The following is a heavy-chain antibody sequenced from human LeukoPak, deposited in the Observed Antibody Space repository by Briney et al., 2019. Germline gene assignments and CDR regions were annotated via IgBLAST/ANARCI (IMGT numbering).Heavy chain of an antibody. CDR1: GYTFISYD. V-gene: IGHV1-8*01. D-gene: IGHD3-22*01. CDR3: ARGSPYYYDSSGYSDAFDI. Sequence: ASVKVSCKASGYTFISYDINWVRQATGQGLEWMGWMNPNSGNTGYAQKFQGRVTMTRNTSISTAYMELSSLRSEDTAVYYCARGSPYYYDSSGYSDAFDIWGQGTMVTVSS. CDR2: MNPNSGNT. J-gene: IGHJ3*02.